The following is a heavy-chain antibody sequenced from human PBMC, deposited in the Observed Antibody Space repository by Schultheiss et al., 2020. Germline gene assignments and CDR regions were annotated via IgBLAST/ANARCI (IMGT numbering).Heavy chain of an antibody. V-gene: IGHV3-13*04. Sequence: GGSLRLSCAASGFTFSSYAMHWVRQAPGKGLEYVSAIGTAGDTYYPGSVKGRFTISRENAKNSLYLQMNSLRAGDTAVYYCARAFRYGIQGDFQHWGQGTLVNVSS. CDR3: ARAFRYGIQGDFQH. CDR1: GFTFSSYA. D-gene: IGHD1-26*01. J-gene: IGHJ1*01. CDR2: IGTAGDT.